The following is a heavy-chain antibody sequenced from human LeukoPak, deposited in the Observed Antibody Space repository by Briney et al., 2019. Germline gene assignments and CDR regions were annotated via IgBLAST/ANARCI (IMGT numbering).Heavy chain of an antibody. D-gene: IGHD5-24*01. CDR1: GFTFSSYW. CDR3: AKDKGRWLHQVGGYFDY. Sequence: GGSLRLSCAASGFTFSSYWMSWVRQAPGKGLEWVANIKQDGSEKYYADSVKGRFTISRDNSKNTLYLQMNSLRAEDTAVYYCAKDKGRWLHQVGGYFDYWGQGTLVTVSS. J-gene: IGHJ4*02. V-gene: IGHV3-7*01. CDR2: IKQDGSEK.